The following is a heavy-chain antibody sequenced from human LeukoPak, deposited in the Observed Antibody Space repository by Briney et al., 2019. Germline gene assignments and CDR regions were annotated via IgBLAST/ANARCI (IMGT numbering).Heavy chain of an antibody. J-gene: IGHJ6*03. CDR2: ICNGRTT. D-gene: IGHD4-11*01. V-gene: IGHV4-39*01. CDR1: GDSISSITYY. Sequence: SETLSLTCTVSGDSISSITYYWAWIRRPPGKGLEWIGSICNGRTTYYNPSLKGRVTMSIDTSKNQFSLKLTSVTAADTAVYYCARVLVTTNYYMDVWGKGTTVTVSS. CDR3: ARVLVTTNYYMDV.